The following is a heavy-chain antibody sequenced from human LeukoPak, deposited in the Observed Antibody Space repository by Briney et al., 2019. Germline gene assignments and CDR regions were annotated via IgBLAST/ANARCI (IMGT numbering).Heavy chain of an antibody. CDR3: ASYYDFWSGYYTYYFDY. CDR1: GFTFSSYW. Sequence: PGGSLRLSCAASGFTFSSYWMHWVGQAPGKGLVWVSRINSDGSSTGYADSVKGRFTISRDNAKNTLYLQMNSLRAEDTAVYYCASYYDFWSGYYTYYFDYWGQGTLVTVSS. CDR2: INSDGSST. V-gene: IGHV3-74*01. J-gene: IGHJ4*02. D-gene: IGHD3-3*01.